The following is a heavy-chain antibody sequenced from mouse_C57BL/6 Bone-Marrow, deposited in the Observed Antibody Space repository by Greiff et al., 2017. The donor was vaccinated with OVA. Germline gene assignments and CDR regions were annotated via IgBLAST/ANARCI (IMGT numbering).Heavy chain of an antibody. J-gene: IGHJ2*01. CDR2: INPNNGGT. Sequence: EVQLQQSGPELVKPGASVKISCKASGYTFTDYYMNWVKQSHGKSLEWIGDINPNNGGTSYNQKFKGKATLTVDKSSSTAYMELRSLTSEDSAVYYCARRGPPYVDYWGQGTTLTVSS. CDR3: ARRGPPYVDY. CDR1: GYTFTDYY. V-gene: IGHV1-26*01.